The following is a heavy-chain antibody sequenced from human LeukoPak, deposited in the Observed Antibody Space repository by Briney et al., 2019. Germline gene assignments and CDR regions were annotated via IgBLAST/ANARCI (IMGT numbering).Heavy chain of an antibody. V-gene: IGHV4-34*01. CDR3: ARGDTYYYDSSGYYYNWFDP. CDR1: GGSFSGYY. CDR2: INHSGST. Sequence: SETLSLTCAVYGGSFSGYYWSWICQPPGKGLEWIGEINHSGSTNYNPSLKSRVTISVDTSKNQFSLKLSSVTAADTAVYYCARGDTYYYDSSGYYYNWFDPWGQGTLVTVSS. J-gene: IGHJ5*02. D-gene: IGHD3-22*01.